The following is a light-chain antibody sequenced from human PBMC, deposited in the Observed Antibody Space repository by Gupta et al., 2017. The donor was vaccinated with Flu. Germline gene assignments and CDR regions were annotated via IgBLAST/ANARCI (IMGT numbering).Light chain of an antibody. CDR3: KQYASLPT. J-gene: IGKJ1*01. Sequence: SPSSLSASVGDRVTITCQASQDIRNYLNWYQQKPGKAPDLLIYDASKLEKGVPARFSGSGYGTEFTFTIKGLQAEDVATYYCKQYASLPTFGQGTTVEIK. V-gene: IGKV1-33*01. CDR1: QDIRNY. CDR2: DAS.